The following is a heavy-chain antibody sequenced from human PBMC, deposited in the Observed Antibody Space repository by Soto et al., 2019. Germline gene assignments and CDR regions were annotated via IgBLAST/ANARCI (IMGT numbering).Heavy chain of an antibody. D-gene: IGHD1-26*01. Sequence: EVQLVESGGGLVKPGGSLRLSCVASGLSFTNAWMTWVRQAPGKGLEWVGRIKSRTDGGTPDYAAPVKGRFTISRDDSQYTLYLQMERLKTEHTGLYDCRTAFGSCGLDFGGQGATVTVSS. J-gene: IGHJ6*02. CDR1: GLSFTNAW. CDR3: RTAFGSCGLDF. V-gene: IGHV3-15*01. CDR2: IKSRTDGGTP.